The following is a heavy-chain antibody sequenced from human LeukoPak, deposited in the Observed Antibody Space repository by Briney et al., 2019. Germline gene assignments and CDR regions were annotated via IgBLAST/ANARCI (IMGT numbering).Heavy chain of an antibody. Sequence: GGPLRLSCAASGFTFSSYWMSWVRQAPGKGLEWVANIKQDGSEKYYVDSVKSRFTISRDNAKNSLYLQMNSLRAEDTVVYYCARGFDYYGSGSYYCWGQGTLVTVSS. CDR1: GFTFSSYW. CDR2: IKQDGSEK. V-gene: IGHV3-7*01. D-gene: IGHD3-10*01. J-gene: IGHJ4*02. CDR3: ARGFDYYGSGSYYC.